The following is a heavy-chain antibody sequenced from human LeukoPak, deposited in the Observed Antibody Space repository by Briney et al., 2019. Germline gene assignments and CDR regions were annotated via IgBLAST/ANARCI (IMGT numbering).Heavy chain of an antibody. CDR1: GYTFTSYY. CDR3: ARAGTEYYDFSWFDP. V-gene: IGHV1-46*01. D-gene: IGHD3-3*01. CDR2: INSSGGST. J-gene: IGHJ5*02. Sequence: GASVKVSCKASGYTFTSYYMHWVRQAPGQGLEWMGIINSSGGSTSYAQKFQGRVTMTRDTSTSTVYMELSSLRSEDTTVYYCARAGTEYYDFSWFDPWGQGTLVTVSS.